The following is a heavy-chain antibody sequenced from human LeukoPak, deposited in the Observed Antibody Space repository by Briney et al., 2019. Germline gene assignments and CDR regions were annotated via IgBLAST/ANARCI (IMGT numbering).Heavy chain of an antibody. V-gene: IGHV4-30-2*01. CDR3: ARGRSNYYGMDV. CDR1: GGSISSGGYS. D-gene: IGHD1-26*01. CDR2: IYHSGSP. J-gene: IGHJ6*02. Sequence: SEALSLTCAVSGGSISSGGYSWSWIRQPPGKGLEWIGYIYHSGSPYYNPSLKSRVTISVDRSKNQFSLKVSSVTAANTAVYYCARGRSNYYGMDVWGQGTTVTVSS.